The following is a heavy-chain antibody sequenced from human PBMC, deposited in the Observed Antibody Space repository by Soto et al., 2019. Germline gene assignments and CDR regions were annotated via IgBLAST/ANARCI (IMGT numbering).Heavy chain of an antibody. J-gene: IGHJ5*01. CDR3: ASLSDS. V-gene: IGHV4-34*01. Sequence: QVRLQQWGAGLLKPSETLSLTCAVYGGSFSDHDWSWIRQPPGKGLEWIGEINHSGSTNYNPSLKSRVTISLDTSKNQFSLRLSSVTAADTAVYYCASLSDSWGQGTLVTVSS. CDR1: GGSFSDHD. CDR2: INHSGST.